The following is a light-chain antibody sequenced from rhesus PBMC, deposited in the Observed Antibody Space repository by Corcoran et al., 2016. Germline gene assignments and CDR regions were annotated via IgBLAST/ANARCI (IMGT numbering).Light chain of an antibody. Sequence: DIQMTQSPSSLSASVGDRVTITCRASQTISSYLAWYHQKPGKVPKLLIYAASTLQSGVPSRFSGGGSGTDFTLTISSLQPEDFATYYCQQHNSHPLTFGGGTKVELK. CDR1: QTISSY. CDR3: QQHNSHPLT. J-gene: IGKJ4*01. V-gene: IGKV1-44*03. CDR2: AAS.